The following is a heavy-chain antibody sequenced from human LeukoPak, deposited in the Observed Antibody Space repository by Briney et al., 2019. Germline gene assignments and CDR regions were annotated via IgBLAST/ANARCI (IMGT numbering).Heavy chain of an antibody. V-gene: IGHV4-39*01. D-gene: IGHD4-17*01. Sequence: PSETLSLTCTVSGGSISSSSYYWGWIRQPPGKGLEWIGSIYYSGSTYYNPSLKSRVTISVDTSKNQFSLKLSSVTAADTAVYYCARRASLYGDKRPVVSWFDPWGQGTLVTVSS. CDR2: IYYSGST. J-gene: IGHJ5*02. CDR1: GGSISSSSYY. CDR3: ARRASLYGDKRPVVSWFDP.